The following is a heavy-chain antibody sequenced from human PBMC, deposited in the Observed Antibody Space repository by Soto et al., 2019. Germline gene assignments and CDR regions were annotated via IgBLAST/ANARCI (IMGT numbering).Heavy chain of an antibody. J-gene: IGHJ6*02. D-gene: IGHD3-10*01. V-gene: IGHV1-69*01. CDR2: IIPIFGTA. CDR3: ARAELRGRIYYYYYGMDV. CDR1: GGTFSSYA. Sequence: QVQLVQSGAEVKKPGSSVKVSCKASGGTFSSYAISWVRQSPGQVLEWMGGIIPIFGTANYAQKFQGRVMITADESTSTAYMELSRLRSADTAVYYCARAELRGRIYYYYYGMDVWGQGTTVTVSS.